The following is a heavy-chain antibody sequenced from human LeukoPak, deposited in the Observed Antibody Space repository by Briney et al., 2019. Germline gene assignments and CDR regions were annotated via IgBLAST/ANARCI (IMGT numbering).Heavy chain of an antibody. J-gene: IGHJ4*02. CDR1: GYTFTGYC. D-gene: IGHD3-22*01. Sequence: ASVKVSCKASGYTFTGYCMHWVRQAPGQGLEWMGWINPNSGGTNYAQKFQGRVTMTRDTSISTAYMELSRLRSDDTAVYYCARDPQNTYYYDSSGSLGFDYWGQGTLVTVSS. CDR2: INPNSGGT. V-gene: IGHV1-2*02. CDR3: ARDPQNTYYYDSSGSLGFDY.